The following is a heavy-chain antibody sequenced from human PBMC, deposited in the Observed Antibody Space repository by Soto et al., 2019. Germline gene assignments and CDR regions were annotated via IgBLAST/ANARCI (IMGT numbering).Heavy chain of an antibody. Sequence: PGGSLRLSCAASGFTVSSNYMSWVRQAPGKGLEWVSVIYSGGNTNYAESVKGRFTISRDNSKNTLFLQMNSLRAEDTAVYYCAREGCSSSSCRYFESWGQGTLVTVSS. CDR1: GFTVSSNY. J-gene: IGHJ4*02. CDR3: AREGCSSSSCRYFES. V-gene: IGHV3-53*01. CDR2: IYSGGNT. D-gene: IGHD2-2*01.